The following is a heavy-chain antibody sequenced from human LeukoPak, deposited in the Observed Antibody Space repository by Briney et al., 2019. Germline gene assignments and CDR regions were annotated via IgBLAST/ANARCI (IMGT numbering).Heavy chain of an antibody. D-gene: IGHD6-19*01. Sequence: GSLRLSCAASGFPFSDYVMHWVRQAPGKGLEWVSVIRYDGNNKYYADSVKGRFTISRDNSKNTLYLQTNSLESEDTAVYYCAKDRWGAVASFDYWGQGTLVTVSS. CDR3: AKDRWGAVASFDY. CDR2: IRYDGNNK. V-gene: IGHV3-30*02. J-gene: IGHJ4*02. CDR1: GFPFSDYV.